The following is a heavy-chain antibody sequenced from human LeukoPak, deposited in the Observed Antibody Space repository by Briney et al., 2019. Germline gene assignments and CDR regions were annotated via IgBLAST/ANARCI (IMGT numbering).Heavy chain of an antibody. J-gene: IGHJ6*02. V-gene: IGHV3-43*02. CDR2: ISGDGGST. CDR3: AKESKDYDFWSGYPYYYYGMDV. D-gene: IGHD3-3*01. CDR1: GFTLDDYA. Sequence: GGALRLSCAATGFTLDDYAMHWVRQAPGKGLEWVSLISGDGGSTYYADSVKGRFTISRDKSKNSLYLQMNSLRTEDSALYYCAKESKDYDFWSGYPYYYYGMDVWGQGTTVTVSS.